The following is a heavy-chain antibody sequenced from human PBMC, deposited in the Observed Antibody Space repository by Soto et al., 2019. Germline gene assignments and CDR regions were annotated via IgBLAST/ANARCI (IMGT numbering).Heavy chain of an antibody. V-gene: IGHV1-3*01. CDR2: INAGNGNT. CDR1: GYTFPSYA. J-gene: IGHJ4*02. CDR3: ARSPGYSYGDY. Sequence: ASVKVSCKASGYTFPSYAMHWVRQAPGQRLEWMGWINAGNGNTKYSQKFQGRVTITRDTSASTAYMELSSLRSEDTAVYYCARSPGYSYGDYWGQGTLVTVSS. D-gene: IGHD5-18*01.